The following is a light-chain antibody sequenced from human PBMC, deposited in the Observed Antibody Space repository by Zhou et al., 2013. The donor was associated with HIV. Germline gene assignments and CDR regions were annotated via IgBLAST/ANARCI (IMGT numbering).Light chain of an antibody. Sequence: DIQMTQSPSTLSASVGDRVTITCRASQSIGSWLAWYQQKPGKAPKLLIYKASNLESGVSSRFSGSGSGTDFTLTISSLQPDDFATYYCQQCNSNPWTFGQGTKVEIK. V-gene: IGKV1-5*03. J-gene: IGKJ1*01. CDR3: QQCNSNPWT. CDR1: QSIGSW. CDR2: KAS.